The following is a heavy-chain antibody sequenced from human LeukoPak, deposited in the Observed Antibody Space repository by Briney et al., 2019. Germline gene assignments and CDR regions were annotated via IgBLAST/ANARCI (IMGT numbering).Heavy chain of an antibody. CDR3: AKYSGGWSFEY. D-gene: IGHD6-19*01. CDR1: GFSFSTYW. CDR2: IKEDGREK. Sequence: GGSLRLSCGASGFSFSTYWVSWVRQAPGKGLEWVAYIKEDGREKRYVDSVKGRFPNSRHNTKNSLYLEMNSLRAEDTAVYYCAKYSGGWSFEYWGQGTLVTVSS. V-gene: IGHV3-7*05. J-gene: IGHJ4*02.